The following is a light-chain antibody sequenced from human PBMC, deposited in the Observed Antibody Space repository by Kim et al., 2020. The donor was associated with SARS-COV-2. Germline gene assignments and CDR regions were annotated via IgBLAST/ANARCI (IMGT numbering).Light chain of an antibody. CDR3: QAWDSSFTAV. V-gene: IGLV3-1*01. J-gene: IGLJ3*02. Sequence: SYELTQPPSVSVSPGQTVNIICSGDRLGSKYVCWYQQRPGQSPVLVIYRDTERPSGIPERFSGSNSGNTATLTISGTQPVDEAAYYCQAWDSSFTAVFGGGTQLTVL. CDR2: RDT. CDR1: RLGSKY.